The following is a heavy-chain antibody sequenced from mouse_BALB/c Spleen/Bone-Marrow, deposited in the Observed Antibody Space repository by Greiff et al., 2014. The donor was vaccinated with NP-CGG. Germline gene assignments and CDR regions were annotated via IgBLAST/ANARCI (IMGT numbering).Heavy chain of an antibody. Sequence: VKLQESGAELVKPGASVKLSCKSSGYTFTSYYMYWVKQRPGQGLEWIGGINPSNGGTNFNEKFRSKATLTVDKSSSTAYTQLSSLTSEDSAVYYCTREGTFFAYWGQGTLVTVSA. CDR3: TREGTFFAY. V-gene: IGHV1S81*02. D-gene: IGHD3-3*01. J-gene: IGHJ3*01. CDR1: GYTFTSYY. CDR2: INPSNGGT.